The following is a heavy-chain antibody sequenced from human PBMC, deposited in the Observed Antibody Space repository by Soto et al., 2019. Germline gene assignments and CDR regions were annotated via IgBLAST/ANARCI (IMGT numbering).Heavy chain of an antibody. CDR2: MSSDGGRI. CDR3: TRAPLRCSGGSCYSADA. D-gene: IGHD2-15*01. CDR1: GFTFSSFS. Sequence: GGSLRLSCSASGFTFSSFSMHWVRQSPGKGLEYVSHMSSDGGRIYYADSVKGRFTISRDNSKNMLYLQMHNLETEDTAVYYCTRAPLRCSGGSCYSADAWGQGTLVTVSS. J-gene: IGHJ5*02. V-gene: IGHV3-64*04.